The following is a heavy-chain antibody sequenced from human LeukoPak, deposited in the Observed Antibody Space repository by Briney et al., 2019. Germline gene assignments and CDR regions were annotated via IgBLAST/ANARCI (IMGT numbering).Heavy chain of an antibody. Sequence: LRLSCTASGFTFSDYYMSWIRQPPGKGLEWIGEINHSGSTNYNPSLKSRVTISVDTSKNQFSLKLSSVTAADTAVYYCARHRVSGSYLHWGQGTLVTVSS. CDR3: ARHRVSGSYLH. D-gene: IGHD1-26*01. J-gene: IGHJ4*02. CDR2: INHSGST. V-gene: IGHV4-34*01. CDR1: GFTFSDYY.